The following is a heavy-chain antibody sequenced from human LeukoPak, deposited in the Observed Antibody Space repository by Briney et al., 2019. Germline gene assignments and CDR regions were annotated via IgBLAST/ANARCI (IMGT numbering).Heavy chain of an antibody. CDR2: IIPIFGTA. Sequence: ASVKVSCKASGGTFSSYAISWVRQAPGQGLEWMGRIIPIFGTANYAQKFQGRVTITTDESTSTAYMELSSLRSDDTAVYYCARVGLGPIDYWGQGTLVTVSS. V-gene: IGHV1-69*05. J-gene: IGHJ4*02. CDR3: ARVGLGPIDY. D-gene: IGHD3-10*01. CDR1: GGTFSSYA.